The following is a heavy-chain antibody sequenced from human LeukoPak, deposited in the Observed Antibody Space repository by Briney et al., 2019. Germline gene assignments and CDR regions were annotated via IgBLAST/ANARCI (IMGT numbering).Heavy chain of an antibody. CDR2: ISAYNGNT. Sequence: VASVKVSCKASGYTFTSYGISWVRQAPGQGLEWMGWISAYNGNTNYAQKLQGRVTMTTDTSTSTAYMELRSLRSDDTAVYYCARDAIVVVPAAILAFDIWGQGTMVTVSS. D-gene: IGHD2-2*02. V-gene: IGHV1-18*01. CDR3: ARDAIVVVPAAILAFDI. CDR1: GYTFTSYG. J-gene: IGHJ3*02.